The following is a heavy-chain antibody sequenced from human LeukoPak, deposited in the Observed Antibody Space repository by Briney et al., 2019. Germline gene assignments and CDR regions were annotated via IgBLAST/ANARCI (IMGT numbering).Heavy chain of an antibody. CDR3: ARRVPSGSGSYDFDY. D-gene: IGHD3-10*01. V-gene: IGHV4-39*01. CDR2: INYRGTT. Sequence: SETLSLTCTVSGGSISSDNYYWGWIRHPPGKGKELIGCINYRGTTYYNPSLRSRYTISVDTSKIQFSLKVTSVTAADTAVYYCARRVPSGSGSYDFDYWGQGTLVTVSS. J-gene: IGHJ4*02. CDR1: GGSISSDNYY.